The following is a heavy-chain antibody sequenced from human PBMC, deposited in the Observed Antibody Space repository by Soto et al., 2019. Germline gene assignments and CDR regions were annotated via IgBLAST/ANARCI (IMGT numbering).Heavy chain of an antibody. CDR2: ISDDVTTT. CDR1: GFTFSIYW. D-gene: IGHD3-10*01. J-gene: IGHJ4*02. CDR3: TRGHRADSSGTGAY. Sequence: GGXLILSCVVSGFTFSIYWIHWFRQVPGQSPFWVSRISDDVTTTNYADSVRGRFTISRDNSKNTLYLQMKNLKPDDTAIYYCTRGHRADSSGTGAYWGQGTPVTVSS. V-gene: IGHV3-74*01.